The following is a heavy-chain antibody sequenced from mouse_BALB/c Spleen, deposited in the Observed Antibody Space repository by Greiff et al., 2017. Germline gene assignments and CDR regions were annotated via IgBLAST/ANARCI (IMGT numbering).Heavy chain of an antibody. Sequence: EVMLVESGGGLVKPGGSLKLSCAASGFTFSSYAMSWVRQTPEKRLEWVASISSGGSTYYPDSVKGRFTISRDNARNILYLQMSSLRSEDTAMYYCANYGSSYAMDYWGQGTSVTVSS. CDR2: ISSGGST. D-gene: IGHD1-1*01. J-gene: IGHJ4*01. CDR3: ANYGSSYAMDY. CDR1: GFTFSSYA. V-gene: IGHV5-6-5*01.